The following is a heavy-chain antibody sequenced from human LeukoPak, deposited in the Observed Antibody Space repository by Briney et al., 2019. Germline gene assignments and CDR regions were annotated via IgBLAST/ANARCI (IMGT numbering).Heavy chain of an antibody. V-gene: IGHV3-23*01. CDR3: AEQVGATHLDY. Sequence: GGSLRLSRAASGFTFSSFWMSWVRQAPGKGLEWVSAISGSGGSTYYADSVKGRFTISRDNSKNTLYLQMNSLRAEDTAVYYCAEQVGATHLDYWGQGTLVTVSS. D-gene: IGHD1-26*01. CDR2: ISGSGGST. CDR1: GFTFSSFW. J-gene: IGHJ4*02.